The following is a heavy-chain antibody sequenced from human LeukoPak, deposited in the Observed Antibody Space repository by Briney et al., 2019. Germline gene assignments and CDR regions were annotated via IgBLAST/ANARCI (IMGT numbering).Heavy chain of an antibody. J-gene: IGHJ4*02. CDR2: INHRGST. CDR1: GYSISSGYY. V-gene: IGHV4-38-2*02. CDR3: AREPGKVDY. Sequence: SETLSLTCTVSGYSISSGYYWGWIRQPPGKGLEWIGSINHRGSTSYNPSLTSRVTISVDTSNNQFSLNLSSVTAADTAVYYCAREPGKVDYWGQGTLVTVSS. D-gene: IGHD1-14*01.